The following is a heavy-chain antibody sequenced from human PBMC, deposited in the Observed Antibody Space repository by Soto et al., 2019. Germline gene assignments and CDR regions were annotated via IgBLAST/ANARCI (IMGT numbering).Heavy chain of an antibody. V-gene: IGHV1-46*01. J-gene: IGHJ4*02. CDR3: ARISEAAEDHFDS. CDR2: INPSGGRT. Sequence: ASVKVSCKASGYTFTSYYMHWVRQAPGQGLEWMGIINPSGGRTSYAQKFQGRVTMTRDTSTSTVYMELSSLRSEETAVYYCARISEAAEDHFDSWGKGPLVTVPS. CDR1: GYTFTSYY. D-gene: IGHD6-13*01.